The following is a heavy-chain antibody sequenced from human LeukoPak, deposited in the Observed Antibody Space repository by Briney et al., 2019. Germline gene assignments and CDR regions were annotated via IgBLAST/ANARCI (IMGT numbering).Heavy chain of an antibody. CDR3: ARSFQLTGLFQGMDV. D-gene: IGHD3-22*01. J-gene: IGHJ6*03. CDR2: IYPGDSDT. CDR1: GYSFTSYS. Sequence: GESLKISCKGSGYSFTSYSIGWVRQMPGKGLEWMGIIYPGDSDTRYSPSFQGQVTISADKSIRTAYLQWSSLKASDTAMYYCARSFQLTGLFQGMDVWGKGTTVTVSS. V-gene: IGHV5-51*01.